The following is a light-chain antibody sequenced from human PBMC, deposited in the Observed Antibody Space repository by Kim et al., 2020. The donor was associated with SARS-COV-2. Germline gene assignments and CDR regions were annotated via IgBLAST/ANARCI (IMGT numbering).Light chain of an antibody. CDR1: SNDIGSYNY. Sequence: GRSITLSCTGTSNDIGSYNYVSWYLQYPDKAPKLMIYDVTKRPSGVSIRFSGSKSGNTASLTISGLQSEDEADYYCSSYTSSNTYVFGPGTKVTVL. CDR3: SSYTSSNTYV. CDR2: DVT. J-gene: IGLJ1*01. V-gene: IGLV2-14*04.